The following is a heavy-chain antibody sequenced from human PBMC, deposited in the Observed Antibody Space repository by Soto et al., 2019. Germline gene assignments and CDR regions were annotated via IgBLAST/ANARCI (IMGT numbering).Heavy chain of an antibody. CDR3: ARDADILTGSDAFDI. Sequence: QVQLVESGGGLVKPGGSLRLSCAASGFTFSDYYMSWIRQAPGKGLEWVSYIGSSSSYTNYADSVKGRFTISRDSAKNSLYLQMNSLRAEDTAVYYCARDADILTGSDAFDIWGQGTMDTVSS. CDR2: IGSSSSYT. D-gene: IGHD3-9*01. V-gene: IGHV3-11*05. CDR1: GFTFSDYY. J-gene: IGHJ3*02.